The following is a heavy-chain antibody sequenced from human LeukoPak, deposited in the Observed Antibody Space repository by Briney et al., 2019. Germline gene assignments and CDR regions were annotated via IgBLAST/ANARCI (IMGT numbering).Heavy chain of an antibody. D-gene: IGHD4-23*01. V-gene: IGHV3-23*01. J-gene: IGHJ4*02. CDR3: ARETATPASYYFDS. CDR1: GFTFSSYA. Sequence: GGSLRLSCAASGFTFSSYAMSWVRQAPGKGLEWVSTISGSGDNTYYADSVKGRFTISRDNAKNTLYLQMNSLRAEDTAVYYCARETATPASYYFDSWGQGTLVTVSS. CDR2: ISGSGDNT.